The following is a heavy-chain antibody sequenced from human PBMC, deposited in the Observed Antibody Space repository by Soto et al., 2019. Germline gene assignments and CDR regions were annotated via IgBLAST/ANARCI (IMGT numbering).Heavy chain of an antibody. CDR3: ARGGATIILNY. CDR1: GGSISSGDYY. V-gene: IGHV4-30-4*01. D-gene: IGHD5-12*01. J-gene: IGHJ4*02. Sequence: TLSLTCTVSGGSISSGDYYWSWIRQPPGKGLEWIGYIYYSGSTYYNPSLKSRVTISVDTSKNQFSLKLSSVTAADTAVYYCARGGATIILNYWGQGTLVTVSS. CDR2: IYYSGST.